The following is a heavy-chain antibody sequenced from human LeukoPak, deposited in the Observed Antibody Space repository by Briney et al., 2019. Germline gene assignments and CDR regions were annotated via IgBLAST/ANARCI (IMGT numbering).Heavy chain of an antibody. CDR3: ARVGRGATSVYYYYYMDV. J-gene: IGHJ6*03. Sequence: SETLSLTRTVSGGSISSYYWSWIRQPPGKGLEWIGYIYYSGSTNYNPSLKSRVTISVDTSKNQFSLKLSSVTAADTAVYYCARVGRGATSVYYYYYMDVWGKGTTVTVSS. V-gene: IGHV4-59*01. CDR2: IYYSGST. D-gene: IGHD1-26*01. CDR1: GGSISSYY.